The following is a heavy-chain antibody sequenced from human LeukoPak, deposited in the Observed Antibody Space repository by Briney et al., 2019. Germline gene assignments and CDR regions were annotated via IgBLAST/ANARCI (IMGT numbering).Heavy chain of an antibody. CDR2: INHSGST. CDR1: GGSFSGYY. D-gene: IGHD6-13*01. Sequence: SETLSLTCAVYGGSFSGYYWSWIRQPPGKGLEWIGEINHSGSTNYNPSLKSRVTISVDTSKNQFSLKLSSVTAADTAVYYCAIDSSSWYTSYYYYYYMDVWGKGTTVTVSS. V-gene: IGHV4-34*01. J-gene: IGHJ6*03. CDR3: AIDSSSWYTSYYYYYYMDV.